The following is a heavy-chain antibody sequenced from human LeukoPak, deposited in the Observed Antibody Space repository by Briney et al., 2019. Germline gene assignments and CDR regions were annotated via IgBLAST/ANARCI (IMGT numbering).Heavy chain of an antibody. CDR2: LSPNSGQA. CDR1: RDTFTNHD. J-gene: IGHJ4*02. D-gene: IGHD3-16*01. Sequence: ASVKVSCKASRDTFTNHDINWVRQAAGQGLEWMAWLSPNSGQAGYAQNFQGRVTLTRDTSTSTAYMELSSLKSDDTGVYYCVTLDTRLRHIDYWGQGTLVTVSS. V-gene: IGHV1-8*01. CDR3: VTLDTRLRHIDY.